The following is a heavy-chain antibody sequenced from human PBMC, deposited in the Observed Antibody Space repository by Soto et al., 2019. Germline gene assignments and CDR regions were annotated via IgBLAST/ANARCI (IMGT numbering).Heavy chain of an antibody. J-gene: IGHJ6*02. CDR3: ARDLVRSYYYYGMDV. CDR2: IYYSGST. D-gene: IGHD3-9*01. V-gene: IGHV4-39*02. Sequence: SETLSLTCTVSGGSISSSSYFWGWIRQPPGKGLEWIGSIYYSGSTYYNPSLKSRVTVSVDTSKNQFSLKLSSVAAADTAVYYCARDLVRSYYYYGMDVWGQGTTVPVSS. CDR1: GGSISSSSYF.